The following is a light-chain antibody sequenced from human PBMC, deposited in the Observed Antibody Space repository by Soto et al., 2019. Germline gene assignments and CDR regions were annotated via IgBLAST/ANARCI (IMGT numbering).Light chain of an antibody. Sequence: DIVLTQSPDSLVLSLGERATMNCKSSQSVLDRSKRMESLAWYQQKPGQPPRLLIHWASTRESGVPDRCSGSGSGTDFTLTISSLQGEDVAVYYCQQYYTIPWTFGQGTKVEIK. J-gene: IGKJ1*01. CDR3: QQYYTIPWT. V-gene: IGKV4-1*01. CDR1: QSVLDRSKRMES. CDR2: WAS.